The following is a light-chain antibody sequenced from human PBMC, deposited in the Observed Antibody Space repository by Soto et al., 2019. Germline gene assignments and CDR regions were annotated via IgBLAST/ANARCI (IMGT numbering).Light chain of an antibody. J-gene: IGLJ1*01. Sequence: QSVLTQPPFASGSPGQSVTIFCTATSGDVGGYNYVSWYQQHPGKAPKLMIYEVSKRPSGVPDRFSGSKSGNTASLTVSGLQAEDEADYYCSSYAGSNNYVFGTGTKVTVL. CDR3: SSYAGSNNYV. V-gene: IGLV2-8*01. CDR2: EVS. CDR1: SGDVGGYNY.